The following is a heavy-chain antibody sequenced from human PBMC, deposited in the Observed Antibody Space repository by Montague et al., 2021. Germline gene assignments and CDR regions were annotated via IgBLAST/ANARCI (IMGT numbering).Heavy chain of an antibody. V-gene: IGHV4-4*02. J-gene: IGHJ5*02. D-gene: IGHD3-22*01. CDR1: GGSISSNNW. CDR3: AEVAAWGYYDTSGPNWFDP. Sequence: SETLSLTCAVSGGSISSNNWCTWVRQPPGKGLECIGEIFHNGSTTYSPSRKSRVTISMDKSKNQFSLKLTSVTAADTAVYYCAEVAAWGYYDTSGPNWFDPWGQGTLVTVSS. CDR2: IFHNGST.